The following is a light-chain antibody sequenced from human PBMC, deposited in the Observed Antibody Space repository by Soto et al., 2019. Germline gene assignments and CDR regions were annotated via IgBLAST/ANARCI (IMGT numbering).Light chain of an antibody. Sequence: DIQMTQSPSTLSASVGDRVTITCRASQTIGTWLAWYQQKPAKAPKLLIYKASSLESGVPSRFSGSGSGTEVTLTISSRQPDDFATYYCQQYDTYSPFGGGTKVEI. V-gene: IGKV1-5*03. J-gene: IGKJ4*02. CDR2: KAS. CDR3: QQYDTYSP. CDR1: QTIGTW.